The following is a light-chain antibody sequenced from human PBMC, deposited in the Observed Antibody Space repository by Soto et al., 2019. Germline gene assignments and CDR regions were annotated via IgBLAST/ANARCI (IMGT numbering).Light chain of an antibody. V-gene: IGKV4-1*01. Sequence: DIVMTQSPDSLAVSLGERATINCKSSQSVLYSSNDKNYLAWYQQKPGQSPQLLIYWASTRESGVPDRFSGSGSGTDFTLTISSLQAEDVAVYYCQQYYSNPCTFGGGTKVDIK. J-gene: IGKJ4*01. CDR3: QQYYSNPCT. CDR2: WAS. CDR1: QSVLYSSNDKNY.